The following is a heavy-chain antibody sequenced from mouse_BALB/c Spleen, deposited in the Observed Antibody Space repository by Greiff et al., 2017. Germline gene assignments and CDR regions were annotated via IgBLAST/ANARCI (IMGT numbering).Heavy chain of an antibody. CDR1: GYTFTSYW. Sequence: QVQLQQSGAELAKPGASVKMSCKASGYTFTSYWMHWVKQRPGQGLEWIGYINPSTGYTEYNQKFKDKATLTADKSSSTAYMQLSSLTSEDSAVYYCARRGGSSYGYCDVWGAGTTVTVSS. J-gene: IGHJ1*01. D-gene: IGHD1-1*01. V-gene: IGHV1-7*01. CDR2: INPSTGYT. CDR3: ARRGGSSYGYCDV.